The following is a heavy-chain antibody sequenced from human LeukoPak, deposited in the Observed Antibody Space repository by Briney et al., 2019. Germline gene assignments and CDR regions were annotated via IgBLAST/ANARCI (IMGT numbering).Heavy chain of an antibody. D-gene: IGHD2-8*01. J-gene: IGHJ4*02. CDR1: GFTFSSYA. CDR3: ARGRYCTNGVCYWYFDC. V-gene: IGHV3-30-3*01. CDR2: ISYDGSNK. Sequence: GGSLRLSCAASGFTFSSYAMSWVRQAPGKGLEWVAVISYDGSNKYYADSVKGRFTISRDNSKNTLYLQMDSLRAEDTAVYYCARGRYCTNGVCYWYFDCWGEGTLVTVSS.